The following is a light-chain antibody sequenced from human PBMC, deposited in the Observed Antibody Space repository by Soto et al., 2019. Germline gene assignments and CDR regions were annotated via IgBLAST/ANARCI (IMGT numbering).Light chain of an antibody. CDR2: DAS. J-gene: IGKJ4*01. Sequence: EIVMTQSPATLSVSPGERATLSFRASQSISSTLAWYQQKPGQAPRLLIYDASTRATGVPARFSGSGSGTEFTLAISGLQSEDFAVYFCHHYKTWPLAFGGGTKVDIK. CDR3: HHYKTWPLA. V-gene: IGKV3-15*01. CDR1: QSISST.